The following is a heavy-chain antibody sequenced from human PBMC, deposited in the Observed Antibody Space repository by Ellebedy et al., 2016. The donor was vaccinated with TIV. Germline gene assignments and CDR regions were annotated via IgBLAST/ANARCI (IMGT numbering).Heavy chain of an antibody. CDR2: MNSDGSST. V-gene: IGHV3-74*01. CDR1: GFTFSSYW. Sequence: GESLKISCAASGFTFSSYWMHWVRPAPGKGLVWVSRMNSDGSSTSYSDSVKGRFTIARDNAKNTLYLQMNSLRAEDTAVYYCARVQPRLYSAIDYWGQGTLVTVSS. J-gene: IGHJ4*02. D-gene: IGHD2-2*02. CDR3: ARVQPRLYSAIDY.